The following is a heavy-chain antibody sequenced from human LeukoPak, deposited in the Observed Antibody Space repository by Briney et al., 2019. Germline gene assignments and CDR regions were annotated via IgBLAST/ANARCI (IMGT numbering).Heavy chain of an antibody. CDR1: GNTLSVYY. V-gene: IGHV1-2*02. CDR2: IKPTNGGT. Sequence: GASMKVSCKASGNTLSVYYMHWVRQAPGQGLEWIGWIKPTNGGTNYAREYQGRVSMTRDTSISTAYMELSRLRSDDTAVYYCARAVRGYWGQGTLVTVSS. CDR3: ARAVRGY. J-gene: IGHJ4*02.